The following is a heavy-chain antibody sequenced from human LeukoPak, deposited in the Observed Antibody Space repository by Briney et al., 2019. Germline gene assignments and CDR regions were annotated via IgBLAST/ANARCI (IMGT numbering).Heavy chain of an antibody. V-gene: IGHV3-15*01. Sequence: GGSLRLSCAASGFTFSNAWMSWVRQAPGKGLEWVGRIKSKTDGGTTDYTAPVKGRFTISRDDSKNTLYLQMNSLKTEDTAVYYCTTDSVGAAAGAFDYCGQGTLVTVSS. D-gene: IGHD6-13*01. J-gene: IGHJ4*02. CDR2: IKSKTDGGTT. CDR1: GFTFSNAW. CDR3: TTDSVGAAAGAFDY.